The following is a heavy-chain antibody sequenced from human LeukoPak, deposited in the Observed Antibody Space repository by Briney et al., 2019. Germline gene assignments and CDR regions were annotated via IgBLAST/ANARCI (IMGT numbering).Heavy chain of an antibody. CDR3: AKNSKGSHYYYYYYMDV. V-gene: IGHV3-30*18. CDR1: GFTFSSYG. Sequence: PGRSLRLSCAASGFTFSSYGMHWVRQAPGKGLEWVAVISYDGSNKYYADSVKGRFTISRDNSKNTLYLQMNSLRAEDTAVYYCAKNSKGSHYYYYYYMDVWGKGTTVTVSS. J-gene: IGHJ6*03. CDR2: ISYDGSNK.